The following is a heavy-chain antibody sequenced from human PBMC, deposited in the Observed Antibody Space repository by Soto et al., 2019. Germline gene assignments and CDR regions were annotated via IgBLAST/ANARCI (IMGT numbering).Heavy chain of an antibody. Sequence: GESLKISCKGSGYSFTSYWIGWVRQMPGKGLEWMGIIYPGDSDTRYSPSFQGQVTISADKSISTAYLQWSSLKASDTAMYYCARHDYSGSPNYYYGMDVWGQGTTVTVSS. D-gene: IGHD3-10*01. J-gene: IGHJ6*02. CDR3: ARHDYSGSPNYYYGMDV. CDR1: GYSFTSYW. CDR2: IYPGDSDT. V-gene: IGHV5-51*01.